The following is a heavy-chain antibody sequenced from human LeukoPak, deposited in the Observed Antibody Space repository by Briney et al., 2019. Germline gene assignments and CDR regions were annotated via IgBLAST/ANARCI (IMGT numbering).Heavy chain of an antibody. CDR1: GFTFSSYS. CDR3: ARGLMIRGVADY. J-gene: IGHJ4*02. V-gene: IGHV3-21*01. Sequence: PGGSLRLSCAASGFTFSSYSMNWVRQAPGKGLEWVSSISSSSSYIYYADSVKGRFTISRDNAKNSLYLQMNSLRVEDTAVYSCARGLMIRGVADYWGQGTLVIVSS. D-gene: IGHD3-10*01. CDR2: ISSSSSYI.